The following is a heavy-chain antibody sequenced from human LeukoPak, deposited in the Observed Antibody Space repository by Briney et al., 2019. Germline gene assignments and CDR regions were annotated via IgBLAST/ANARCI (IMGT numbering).Heavy chain of an antibody. V-gene: IGHV3-23*01. D-gene: IGHD6-19*01. CDR3: AKGIYSSGWSYFDS. CDR1: GFTFSNSA. J-gene: IGHJ4*01. CDR2: LSGSGITT. Sequence: GGSLRLSCAASGFTFSNSAMSWVREAPGKGLEWVSTLSGSGITTYYADSVKGRFAISRDNSKNTLYLQMNSLRAEDTAVYYCAKGIYSSGWSYFDSWGHGTLVTVSS.